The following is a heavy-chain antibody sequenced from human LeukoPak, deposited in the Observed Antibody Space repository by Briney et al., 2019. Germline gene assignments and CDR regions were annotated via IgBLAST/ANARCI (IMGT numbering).Heavy chain of an antibody. Sequence: GGSLRLSCAASGFTFGSYEMNWVRQAPGKGLEWVSYISSSGSSIYYADSVKGRFTISRDNSKNTLYLQMNSLRAEDTAVYYCAKDGIVLRPWYFDLWGRGTLVTVSS. J-gene: IGHJ2*01. V-gene: IGHV3-48*03. CDR1: GFTFGSYE. D-gene: IGHD1-26*01. CDR3: AKDGIVLRPWYFDL. CDR2: ISSSGSSI.